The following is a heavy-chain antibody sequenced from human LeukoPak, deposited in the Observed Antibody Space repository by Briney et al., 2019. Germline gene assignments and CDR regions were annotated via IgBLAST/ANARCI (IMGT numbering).Heavy chain of an antibody. Sequence: SETLSLTRGVSGGSISSNNWWSWVRQPPGQGLEWIGESSLTGETNYNPSLNGRVTMSLDESRNQLSLDLTSVTAAETAIYYCSRESGAFCLFGYWGQGTLVIVPP. CDR2: SSLTGET. J-gene: IGHJ4*02. CDR1: GGSISSNNW. V-gene: IGHV4-4*02. CDR3: SRESGAFCLFGY. D-gene: IGHD1-26*01.